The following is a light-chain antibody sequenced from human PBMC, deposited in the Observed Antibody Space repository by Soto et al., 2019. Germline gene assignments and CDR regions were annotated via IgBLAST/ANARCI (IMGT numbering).Light chain of an antibody. V-gene: IGKV3-11*01. J-gene: IGKJ4*01. CDR3: QQRSSWPPT. CDR1: QNVGNG. Sequence: EIVLTQSPATLSLSPGERATLSCRASQNVGNGFVWYHQKRGQAPRLLIYSASNRATGIPARFSGSGSGTDFTLTISSLEPEDFAAYYWQQRSSWPPTFRGGTKVEIK. CDR2: SAS.